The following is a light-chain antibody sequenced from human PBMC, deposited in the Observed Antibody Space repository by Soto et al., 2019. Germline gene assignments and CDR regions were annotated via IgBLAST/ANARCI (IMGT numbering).Light chain of an antibody. J-gene: IGLJ1*01. CDR3: PPRHQTLNGYV. V-gene: IGLV1-44*01. Sequence: QSALTQPPSASVTPGQRVTMSCSGSSSNIGSNTVNWYQQLSGTAPKLLIYSNDQRPSRVPDRFSRSKSGTSASLAISGLQSEDEAPHHRPPRHQTLNGYVFGDGTNVTV. CDR2: SND. CDR1: SSNIGSNT.